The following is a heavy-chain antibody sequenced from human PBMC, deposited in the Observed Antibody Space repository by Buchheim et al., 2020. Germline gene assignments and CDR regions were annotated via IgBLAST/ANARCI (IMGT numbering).Heavy chain of an antibody. CDR3: AKDTNGDYSNYYYYYGMDV. D-gene: IGHD4-17*01. CDR1: GFTFSSYG. J-gene: IGHJ6*02. V-gene: IGHV3-30*18. CDR2: ISYDGSNK. Sequence: QVQLVESGGGVVQPGRSLRLSCAASGFTFSSYGMHWVRQAPGKGLEWVAVISYDGSNKYYADSVKGRFTISRDNSKTTLYLQMNSLRAEDTAVYYCAKDTNGDYSNYYYYYGMDVWGQGT.